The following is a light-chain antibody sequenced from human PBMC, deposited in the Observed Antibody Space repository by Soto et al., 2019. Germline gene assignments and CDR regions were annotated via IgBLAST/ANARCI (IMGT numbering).Light chain of an antibody. Sequence: VLRQSPGTLSLSPGESACSPSRAGQSISSSYLAWYQQKPRQAPRLXXYGASSRATGIPDRFSGSESATDFTPTISRLEPQDFAVYYCQQYGSSPPWTFGQGTKVDIK. CDR3: QQYGSSPPWT. CDR2: GAS. V-gene: IGKV3-20*01. CDR1: QSISSSY. J-gene: IGKJ1*01.